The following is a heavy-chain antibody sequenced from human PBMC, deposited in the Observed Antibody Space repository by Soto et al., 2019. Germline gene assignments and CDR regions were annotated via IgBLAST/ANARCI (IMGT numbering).Heavy chain of an antibody. J-gene: IGHJ5*02. Sequence: QVQLVQSGAEVKKPGASVKVSCKASGYTFTSYEINWVRQATGQGLEYLGWMNPNSGKTAYVQKSQGRVTMTWDTSISTAYMELSSLRSEDTAVYFCARGIKYGAYSRWFDPWGQGTLVTVSS. V-gene: IGHV1-8*01. D-gene: IGHD4-17*01. CDR1: GYTFTSYE. CDR3: ARGIKYGAYSRWFDP. CDR2: MNPNSGKT.